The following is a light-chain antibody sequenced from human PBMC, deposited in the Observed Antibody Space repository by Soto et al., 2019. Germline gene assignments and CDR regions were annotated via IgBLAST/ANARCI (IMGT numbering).Light chain of an antibody. CDR2: EGI. Sequence: QSVLTQPASVSGSPGQSITISCTGTSSDVGSYNLVSWYQQHPGKAPKLMIYEGIKLPSGVSNRFSGSKSGNTASLTISVLQAEDEADYYCCSYAGSSTDVVFGGGTKLTVL. CDR1: SSDVGSYNL. J-gene: IGLJ2*01. CDR3: CSYAGSSTDVV. V-gene: IGLV2-23*01.